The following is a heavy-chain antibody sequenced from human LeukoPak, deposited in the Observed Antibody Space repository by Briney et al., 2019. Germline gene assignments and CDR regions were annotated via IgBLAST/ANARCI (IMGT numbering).Heavy chain of an antibody. CDR2: ISGNNDNP. V-gene: IGHV1-18*01. CDR3: ARDGTSTDDY. J-gene: IGHJ4*02. Sequence: ASVKVSCKASGYTFSNFGISWVRQAPRQGLEWMGWISGNNDNPNYGQKFQGRLTVTTDSSTSTAYMELRNLRSDDTAVYYCARDGTSTDDYWGQGTLVTVSS. D-gene: IGHD2-2*01. CDR1: GYTFSNFG.